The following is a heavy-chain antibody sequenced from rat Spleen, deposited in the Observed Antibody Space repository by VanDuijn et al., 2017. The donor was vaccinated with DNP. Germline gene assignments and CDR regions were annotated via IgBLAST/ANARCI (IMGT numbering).Heavy chain of an antibody. CDR1: GYTFTTYY. V-gene: IGHV1-43*01. CDR3: ARRRLPYWYFDF. Sequence: QVQLQQSGAELAKPGSSVKISCKASGYTFTTYYISWIKQTTGQDREYIGYINTGSGGTNYDEKFKGKATLTVYKSSSTAFRQLHSLTPNDSAVYYCARRRLPYWYFDFWGPGTMVTVSS. D-gene: IGHD1-4*01. CDR2: INTGSGGT. J-gene: IGHJ1*01.